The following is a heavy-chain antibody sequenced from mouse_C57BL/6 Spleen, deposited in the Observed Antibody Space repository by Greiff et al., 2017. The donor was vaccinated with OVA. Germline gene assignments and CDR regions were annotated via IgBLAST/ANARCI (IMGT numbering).Heavy chain of an antibody. CDR1: GFTFSDYY. D-gene: IGHD2-10*01. CDR2: INYDGSST. CDR3: ARSFLLYWYFDV. Sequence: EVQVVESEGGLVQPGSSMKLSCTASGFTFSDYYMAWVRQVPEKGLEWVANINYDGSSTYYLDSLKSRFIISRDNAKNILYLQMSSLKSEDTATYYCARSFLLYWYFDVWGTGTTVTVSS. J-gene: IGHJ1*03. V-gene: IGHV5-16*01.